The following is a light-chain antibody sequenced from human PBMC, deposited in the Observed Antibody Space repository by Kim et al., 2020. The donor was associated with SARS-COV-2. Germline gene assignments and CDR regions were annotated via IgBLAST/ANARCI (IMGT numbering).Light chain of an antibody. J-gene: IGKJ1*01. V-gene: IGKV1-27*01. Sequence: AAVGDRVTITCRASQGIRNYLAWYQQKPGKVPKLLIYAASALQSGVPSRFSGSGSGTDFTLTISSLQPEDVATYYCQKYNSALLTFGQGTKVDIK. CDR1: QGIRNY. CDR3: QKYNSALLT. CDR2: AAS.